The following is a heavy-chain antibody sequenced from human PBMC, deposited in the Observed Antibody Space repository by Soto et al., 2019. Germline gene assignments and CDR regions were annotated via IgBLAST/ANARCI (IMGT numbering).Heavy chain of an antibody. CDR1: GGSFSGYY. J-gene: IGHJ6*03. Sequence: PSETLSLTCAVYGGSFSGYYWSWIRQPPGKGLEWIGEINHSGSTNYNPSLKSRVTISVDTSKNQFSLKLSSVTAADTAVYYCARRVRAVAGTSYYYYYMDVWGKGTTVTVSS. D-gene: IGHD6-19*01. V-gene: IGHV4-34*01. CDR2: INHSGST. CDR3: ARRVRAVAGTSYYYYYMDV.